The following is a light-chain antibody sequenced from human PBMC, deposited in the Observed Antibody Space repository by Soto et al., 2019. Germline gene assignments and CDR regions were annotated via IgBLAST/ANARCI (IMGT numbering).Light chain of an antibody. CDR2: RAS. J-gene: IGKJ1*01. Sequence: EIVLTQSPGTLSLSPGDRATLSCRASQSVGANYLAWYQQKPGQAPRLLIYRASYRATGIPDRVSGSGSGTDFTLTISRLEPEDSAVYYCQQYGSSPGTFGQGTK. CDR3: QQYGSSPGT. CDR1: QSVGANY. V-gene: IGKV3-20*01.